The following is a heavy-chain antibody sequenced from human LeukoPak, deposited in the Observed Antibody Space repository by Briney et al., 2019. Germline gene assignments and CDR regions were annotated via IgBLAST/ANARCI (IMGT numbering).Heavy chain of an antibody. V-gene: IGHV1-69*13. J-gene: IGHJ6*02. Sequence: ASVKVSCKASGGTFSSYAISWVRQAPGQGLEWMGGIIPIFGTANYAQKFQGRVTITADESTSTAYMELSSLRSEDTAVYYCARLAMIFGVATDGMDVWGQGTTVTVSS. D-gene: IGHD3/OR15-3a*01. CDR2: IIPIFGTA. CDR3: ARLAMIFGVATDGMDV. CDR1: GGTFSSYA.